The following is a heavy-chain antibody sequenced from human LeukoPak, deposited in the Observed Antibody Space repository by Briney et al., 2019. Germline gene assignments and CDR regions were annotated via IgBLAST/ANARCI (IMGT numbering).Heavy chain of an antibody. CDR2: INHSGST. CDR1: GGSFSGYY. J-gene: IGHJ5*02. Sequence: SETLSLTCAVYGGSFSGYYWSWIRQPPGKGLEWIGEINHSGSTNYNPSLKSRVTISVDTSKNQFSLKLSSVTAADTAVYYCAREGVEWLLGLSNNWFDPWGQGTLVTVSS. V-gene: IGHV4-34*01. D-gene: IGHD3-3*01. CDR3: AREGVEWLLGLSNNWFDP.